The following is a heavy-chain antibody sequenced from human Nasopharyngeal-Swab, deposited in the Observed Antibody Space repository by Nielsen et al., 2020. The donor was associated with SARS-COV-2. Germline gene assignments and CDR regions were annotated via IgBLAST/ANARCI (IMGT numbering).Heavy chain of an antibody. Sequence: WIRQPPGKGLEWMAVISYDGVKKFYADSVKGRFTLSRDNSKNMLYLQMNSLRTEDTAVYYCAKDHQLIRNYYYYDMDVWGQGTTVTVSS. CDR2: ISYDGVKK. D-gene: IGHD2-8*01. CDR3: AKDHQLIRNYYYYDMDV. V-gene: IGHV3-30*18. J-gene: IGHJ6*02.